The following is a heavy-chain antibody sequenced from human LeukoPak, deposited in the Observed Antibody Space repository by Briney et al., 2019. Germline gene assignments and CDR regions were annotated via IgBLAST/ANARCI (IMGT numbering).Heavy chain of an antibody. Sequence: PGGSLRLSCAPSGFIFSSYAMHWVRQAPGKGLEWVAVISYDGSNTYYADSVKGRFTISRDNAKNSLYLQMNSLRAEDTAVYYCARVGLRGAFDYWGQGTLVTVSS. J-gene: IGHJ4*02. D-gene: IGHD5-12*01. CDR3: ARVGLRGAFDY. CDR2: ISYDGSNT. CDR1: GFIFSSYA. V-gene: IGHV3-30*03.